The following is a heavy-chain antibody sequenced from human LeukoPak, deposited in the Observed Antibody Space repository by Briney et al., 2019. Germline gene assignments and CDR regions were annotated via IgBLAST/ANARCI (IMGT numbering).Heavy chain of an antibody. D-gene: IGHD6-13*01. CDR3: AILASAAQTYYYYGMDV. Sequence: SVKVSCKASGGTFSSYAISWVRQAPGQGLEWMGGIIPIFGTANYAQKFQGRVTITADESTSTAYMELSSLRSEDTAVYYCAILASAAQTYYYYGMDVWGQGTTVTVSS. CDR2: IIPIFGTA. V-gene: IGHV1-69*13. CDR1: GGTFSSYA. J-gene: IGHJ6*02.